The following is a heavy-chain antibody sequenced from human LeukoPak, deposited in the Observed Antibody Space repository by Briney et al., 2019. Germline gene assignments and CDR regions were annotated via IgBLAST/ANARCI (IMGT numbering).Heavy chain of an antibody. CDR2: ISSSGSTI. V-gene: IGHV3-11*01. D-gene: IGHD3-10*01. Sequence: PGGSLRLSCAASGFTFSDYYMSWIRQAPGKGLEWVSYISSSGSTIYYADSVKGRFTISRDNAKNSLYLQMNSLRAEDTAVYYCARASYPWGVCYYFDYWGQGTLVTVSS. CDR3: ARASYPWGVCYYFDY. J-gene: IGHJ4*02. CDR1: GFTFSDYY.